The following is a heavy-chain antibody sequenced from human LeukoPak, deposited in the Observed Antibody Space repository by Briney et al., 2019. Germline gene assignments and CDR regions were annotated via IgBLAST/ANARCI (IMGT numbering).Heavy chain of an antibody. V-gene: IGHV3-21*01. CDR1: GFIFSSNS. Sequence: GGSLRLSCAASGFIFSSNSMNWVRQAPGKGLEWVSSISGNDTHIYYADSLKGRFTISRDNAKNSLYLHMNNLRAEDTAVYYCARALAPEVGSTPDYWGQGTLVTVSS. J-gene: IGHJ4*02. D-gene: IGHD1-26*01. CDR2: ISGNDTHI. CDR3: ARALAPEVGSTPDY.